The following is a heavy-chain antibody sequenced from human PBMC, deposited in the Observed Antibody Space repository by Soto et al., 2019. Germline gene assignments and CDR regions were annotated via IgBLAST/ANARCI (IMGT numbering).Heavy chain of an antibody. CDR2: IIPIFGTA. V-gene: IGHV1-69*01. D-gene: IGHD2-15*01. CDR3: ARHPRTDIVGVVAASYYYYGMDV. CDR1: GGTFSSYA. J-gene: IGHJ6*02. Sequence: QVQLVQSGAEVKKPGSSVKVSCKASGGTFSSYAISWVRQAPGQGLEWMGGIIPIFGTANYAQKFQGRVTITADESTSTAYIELSSLLSGDTAVYYCARHPRTDIVGVVAASYYYYGMDVWGQGSTVAVCS.